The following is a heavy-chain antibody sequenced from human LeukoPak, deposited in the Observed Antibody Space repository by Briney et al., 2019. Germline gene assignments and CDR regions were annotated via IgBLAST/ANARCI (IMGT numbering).Heavy chain of an antibody. J-gene: IGHJ4*02. Sequence: PSETLSLTCTVSGGSISSYYWSWIRQPAGKGLEWIGRIYTSGSTNYNPSLKSRVTISVDTSKNQFSLKLSSVTAADTAVYYCASLPRSEWSLIGYWGQGTLVTVSS. D-gene: IGHD3-3*01. V-gene: IGHV4-4*07. CDR1: GGSISSYY. CDR2: IYTSGST. CDR3: ASLPRSEWSLIGY.